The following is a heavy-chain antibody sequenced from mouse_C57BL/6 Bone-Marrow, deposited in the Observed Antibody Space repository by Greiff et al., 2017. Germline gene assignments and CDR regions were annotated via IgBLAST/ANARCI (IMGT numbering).Heavy chain of an antibody. Sequence: QVQLQQPGAELVRPGSSVKLSCKASGYTFTSYWMDWVKQRPGQGLEWIGNIYPSDSETHYNQKFKDKATLTVDKSSSTAYMQLSSLTSEDSAVYYCARGDYGGGFDYWGQGTTLTVSS. V-gene: IGHV1-61*01. CDR1: GYTFTSYW. D-gene: IGHD1-1*02. CDR2: IYPSDSET. J-gene: IGHJ2*01. CDR3: ARGDYGGGFDY.